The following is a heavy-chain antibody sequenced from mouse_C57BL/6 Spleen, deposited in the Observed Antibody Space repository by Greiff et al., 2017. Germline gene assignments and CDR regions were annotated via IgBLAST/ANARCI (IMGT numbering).Heavy chain of an antibody. V-gene: IGHV5-6*01. CDR2: ISSGGSYT. Sequence: EVKVVESGGDLVKPGGSLKLSCAASGFTFSSYGMSWVRQTPDKRLEWVATISSGGSYTYYPDSVKGRFTISRDNAKNTLYLQMSSLKSEDTAMYYCARERYYGSSYWYFDVWGTGTTVTVSS. CDR1: GFTFSSYG. J-gene: IGHJ1*03. CDR3: ARERYYGSSYWYFDV. D-gene: IGHD1-1*01.